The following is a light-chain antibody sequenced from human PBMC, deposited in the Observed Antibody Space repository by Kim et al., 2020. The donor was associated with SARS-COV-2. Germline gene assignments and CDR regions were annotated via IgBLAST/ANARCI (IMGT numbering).Light chain of an antibody. Sequence: GQWITISCTGTSRDVGYYDYVSWYQQHPGKVPKLIFSDVSNRPSGVSSRFSGSKSGNTAYLTISGLQDEDEADYYCCSHARGSAYVFGTGTKVTVL. CDR1: SRDVGYYDY. V-gene: IGLV2-14*03. CDR2: DVS. CDR3: CSHARGSAYV. J-gene: IGLJ1*01.